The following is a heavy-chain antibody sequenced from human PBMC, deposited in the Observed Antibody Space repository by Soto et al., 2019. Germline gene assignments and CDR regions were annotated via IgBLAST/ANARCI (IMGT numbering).Heavy chain of an antibody. V-gene: IGHV1-69*10. CDR3: ARGDRIRYSSSYYYYYMDV. D-gene: IGHD6-6*01. Sequence: ASVKVSCKASGGTFSSYAISWVRQAPGQGLEWMGGLIPIFGIANYAQKFQGRVTITADKSTSTAYMELSSLRSEDTAVYYCARGDRIRYSSSYYYYYMDVWGKGTTVTVSS. CDR2: LIPIFGIA. CDR1: GGTFSSYA. J-gene: IGHJ6*03.